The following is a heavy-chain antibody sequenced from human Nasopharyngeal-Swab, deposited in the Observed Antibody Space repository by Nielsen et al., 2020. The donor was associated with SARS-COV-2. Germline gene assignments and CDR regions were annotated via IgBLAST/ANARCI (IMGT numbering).Heavy chain of an antibody. J-gene: IGHJ4*02. CDR3: AHSKITFGGDIATDY. Sequence: RQAPGKALEWLALIYWDDDKRYSPSLKSRLTITKDTSKNQVVLTMTNMDPVDTATYYCAHSKITFGGDIATDYWGQGTLVTVSS. D-gene: IGHD3-16*02. CDR2: IYWDDDK. V-gene: IGHV2-5*02.